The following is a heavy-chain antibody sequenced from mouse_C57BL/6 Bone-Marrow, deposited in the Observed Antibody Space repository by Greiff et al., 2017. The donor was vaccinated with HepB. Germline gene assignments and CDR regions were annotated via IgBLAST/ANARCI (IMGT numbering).Heavy chain of an antibody. Sequence: LQESGAELARPGASVKLSCKASGYTFTSYGISWVKQRTGQGLEWIGEIYPRSGNTYYNEKFKGKATLTADKSSSTAYMELRSLTSEDSAVYFCARRELRLLFAYWGQGTLVTVSA. D-gene: IGHD3-2*02. CDR2: IYPRSGNT. J-gene: IGHJ3*01. CDR3: ARRELRLLFAY. CDR1: GYTFTSYG. V-gene: IGHV1-81*01.